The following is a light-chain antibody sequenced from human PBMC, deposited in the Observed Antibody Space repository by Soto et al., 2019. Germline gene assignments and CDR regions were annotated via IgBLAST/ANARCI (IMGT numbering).Light chain of an antibody. Sequence: DIPMTQSPSSVSASVGDRVTITCRASQGISSWLAWYQQKPGKAPKLLIYAASSLQSGVPSRFSGSGSGTDVALTSSSLQPEDLATYYCQRGNSFPFTFGPGTKVDIK. CDR2: AAS. CDR3: QRGNSFPFT. V-gene: IGKV1-12*01. CDR1: QGISSW. J-gene: IGKJ3*01.